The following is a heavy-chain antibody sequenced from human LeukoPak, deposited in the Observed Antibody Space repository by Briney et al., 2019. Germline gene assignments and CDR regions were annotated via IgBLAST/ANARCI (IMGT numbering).Heavy chain of an antibody. Sequence: PSETLSLTCTVSGGSISSGGYYWSWIRQPPGKGLEWIGYIYYSGSTNYNPSLKSRVTISVDTSKNQFSLKLSSVTAADTAVYYCARLYDSSGYSPNDAFDIWGQGTMVTVSS. D-gene: IGHD3-22*01. CDR1: GGSISSGGYY. CDR2: IYYSGST. J-gene: IGHJ3*02. V-gene: IGHV4-61*08. CDR3: ARLYDSSGYSPNDAFDI.